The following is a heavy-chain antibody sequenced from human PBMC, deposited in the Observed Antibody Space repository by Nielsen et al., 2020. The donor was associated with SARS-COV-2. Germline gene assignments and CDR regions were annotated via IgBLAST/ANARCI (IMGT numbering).Heavy chain of an antibody. V-gene: IGHV4-59*08. D-gene: IGHD3-10*01. J-gene: IGHJ2*01. CDR3: ARRGTTYYYGSGLNWGGEFDL. Sequence: SETLSLTCTVSGGSISSYYWSWIRQPPGKGLEWIGYIYYSGSTNYNPSLKSRVTISVDTSKNQFSLKLSSVTAADTAVYYCARRGTTYYYGSGLNWGGEFDLWGRGTLVTVSS. CDR1: GGSISSYY. CDR2: IYYSGST.